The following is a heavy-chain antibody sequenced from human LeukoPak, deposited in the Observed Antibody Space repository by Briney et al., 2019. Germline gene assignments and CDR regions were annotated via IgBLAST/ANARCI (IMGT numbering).Heavy chain of an antibody. Sequence: SGGSLRLSCAASGFTFGSYGMHWVRQAPGKGLEWVAFIRYDGSNKHYADSVKGRFTISRDNSKNTLYLQMNSLRAEDTAVYYCAKDPLPIFGVVYYFDYWGQGTLVTVSS. CDR1: GFTFGSYG. CDR2: IRYDGSNK. CDR3: AKDPLPIFGVVYYFDY. J-gene: IGHJ4*02. D-gene: IGHD3-3*01. V-gene: IGHV3-30*02.